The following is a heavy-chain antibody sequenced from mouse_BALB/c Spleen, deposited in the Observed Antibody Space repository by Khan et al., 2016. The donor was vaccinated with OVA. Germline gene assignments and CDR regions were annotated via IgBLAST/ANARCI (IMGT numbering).Heavy chain of an antibody. V-gene: IGHV7-3*02. CDR3: ARVRGKVYRFAAY. D-gene: IGHD2-14*01. J-gene: IGHJ3*01. CDR2: IRNKANGYTT. Sequence: EVKLVESGGGLVQPGDSLRLSCATSGFTFTDYYMSWVRQPPGKALEWLGFIRNKANGYTTEYSASVKGRFTISRDNYQSILYLQKNTLGAGDSAPYTCARVRGKVYRFAAYWGQGTLVTVSA. CDR1: GFTFTDYY.